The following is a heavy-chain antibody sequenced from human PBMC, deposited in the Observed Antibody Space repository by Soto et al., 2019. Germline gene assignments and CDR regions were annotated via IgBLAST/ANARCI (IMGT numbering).Heavy chain of an antibody. CDR2: VNPSGGST. Sequence: QVQLVQSGAEVKKPGASVKVSCKASGSTFSNHYIHWVRQAPGQGLEWMGIVNPSGGSTTYAQKFPGSVTMTSGTSTSTVYMELSSLRYEDTAVYDCGRDGSMTTVTNGHYWGQGTLVTVSS. CDR1: GSTFSNHY. CDR3: GRDGSMTTVTNGHY. J-gene: IGHJ4*02. D-gene: IGHD4-17*01. V-gene: IGHV1-46*03.